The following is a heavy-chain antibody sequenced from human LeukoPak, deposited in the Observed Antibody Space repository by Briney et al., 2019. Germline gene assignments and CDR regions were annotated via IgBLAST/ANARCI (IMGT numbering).Heavy chain of an antibody. CDR2: IYHSGST. CDR3: ARGYYYDSSGYPDAFDI. V-gene: IGHV4-38-2*02. Sequence: PSETLSLTCTVSGYSISSGYYWGWIRQPPGKGLEWIGSIYHSGSTYYNPSLKSRVTISVDTSKNQFSPKLSSVTAADTAVYYCARGYYYDSSGYPDAFDIWGQGTMVTVSS. D-gene: IGHD3-22*01. CDR1: GYSISSGYY. J-gene: IGHJ3*02.